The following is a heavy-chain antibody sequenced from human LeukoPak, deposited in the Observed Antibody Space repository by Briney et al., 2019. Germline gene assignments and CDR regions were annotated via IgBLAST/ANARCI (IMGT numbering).Heavy chain of an antibody. Sequence: GGSLRLSCAASGFTFSSYWMHWVRQAPGKGLVWVSRINSDGSSTSYADSVKGRFTISRDNAKNTLYLQMYSLRAEDTAVYYCARGRFLEWFLIDYWGQGTLVTVSS. CDR3: ARGRFLEWFLIDY. D-gene: IGHD3-3*01. J-gene: IGHJ4*02. CDR2: INSDGSST. V-gene: IGHV3-74*01. CDR1: GFTFSSYW.